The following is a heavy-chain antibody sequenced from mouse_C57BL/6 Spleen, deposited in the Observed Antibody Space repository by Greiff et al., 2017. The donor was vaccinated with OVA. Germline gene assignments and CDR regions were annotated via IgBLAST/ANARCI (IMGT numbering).Heavy chain of an antibody. CDR3: ARSDCSNSFAY. CDR2: IDPSDSYT. J-gene: IGHJ3*01. CDR1: GYTFTSYW. D-gene: IGHD2-5*01. V-gene: IGHV1-69*01. Sequence: QVQLQQPGAELVMPGASVKLSCKASGYTFTSYWMHWVKQRPGQGLEWIGEIDPSDSYTNYNQKFKGKSTLTVDKASSTAYMQLSSLTSEDSAVYYCARSDCSNSFAYWGQGTLVTVSA.